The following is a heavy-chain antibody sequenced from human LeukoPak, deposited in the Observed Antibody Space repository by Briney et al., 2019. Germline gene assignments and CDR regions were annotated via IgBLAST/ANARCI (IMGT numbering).Heavy chain of an antibody. CDR3: ARDRRVVPAAIYFYYMDV. D-gene: IGHD2-2*01. CDR2: IYSGGST. J-gene: IGHJ6*03. CDR1: GFAVSNNY. V-gene: IGHV3-53*01. Sequence: PGGSLRLSCAASGFAVSNNYMSWVRQAPGKGLEWVSVIYSGGSTHYADSVKGRFTISRDNSKNTVNLQVNSLRAEDTAVYYCARDRRVVPAAIYFYYMDVWGKGTTVTVSS.